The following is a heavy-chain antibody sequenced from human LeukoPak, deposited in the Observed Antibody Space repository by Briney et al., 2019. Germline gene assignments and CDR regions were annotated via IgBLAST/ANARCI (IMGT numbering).Heavy chain of an antibody. Sequence: KASETLSLTCTVSGGSISSSSYYWGWIRQPPWKGREWIGSIYYSGSTYYNPSLKSRVTISVDTSKNQFSLKLSSVTAADTAVYYCARVEWELRIDPWGQGTLVTVSS. CDR3: ARVEWELRIDP. V-gene: IGHV4-39*07. CDR1: GGSISSSSYY. J-gene: IGHJ5*02. CDR2: IYYSGST. D-gene: IGHD1-26*01.